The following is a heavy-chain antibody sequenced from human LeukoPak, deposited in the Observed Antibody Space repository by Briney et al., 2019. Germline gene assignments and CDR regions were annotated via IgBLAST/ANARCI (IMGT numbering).Heavy chain of an antibody. CDR3: TTEMRQLVRVRDY. CDR1: GFTFSNAW. J-gene: IGHJ4*02. Sequence: PGGSLRLSCAASGFTFSNAWMSWVRQAPGKGLEWVGRIKSKTDGGTTDYAAPVKGRFTISRDDSKNTLYLQMNSLKTEDTAVYYCTTEMRQLVRVRDYWGQGTLVTVSS. D-gene: IGHD6-6*01. CDR2: IKSKTDGGTT. V-gene: IGHV3-15*01.